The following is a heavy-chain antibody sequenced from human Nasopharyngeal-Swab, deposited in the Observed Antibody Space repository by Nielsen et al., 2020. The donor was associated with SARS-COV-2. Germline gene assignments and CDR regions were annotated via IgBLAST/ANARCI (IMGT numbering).Heavy chain of an antibody. Sequence: GEPLKISCAASGFNFSDYYMSWIRQAPGKGPEWVSYISRAGSVVYYADSLEGRFTISRDDAKNSVYLQMNSLRAEDTAVYYCARYSTSSNYYNGLDVWGQGTMVTVFS. J-gene: IGHJ6*02. D-gene: IGHD6-6*01. CDR1: GFNFSDYY. CDR3: ARYSTSSNYYNGLDV. V-gene: IGHV3-11*01. CDR2: ISRAGSVV.